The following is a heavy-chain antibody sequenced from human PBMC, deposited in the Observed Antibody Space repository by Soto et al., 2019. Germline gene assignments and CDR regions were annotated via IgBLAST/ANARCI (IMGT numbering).Heavy chain of an antibody. D-gene: IGHD6-13*01. CDR1: GYTFTDYY. Sequence: ASVKVSCKASGYTFTDYYMHWVRQAPGQGLEWMGWINANSGGTNYPQKFQGRVTMTRDTSISTAYMELSSLRSDDTAVYYCASGGSSNWPDFWGQGTLVTVSS. J-gene: IGHJ4*02. CDR3: ASGGSSNWPDF. V-gene: IGHV1-2*02. CDR2: INANSGGT.